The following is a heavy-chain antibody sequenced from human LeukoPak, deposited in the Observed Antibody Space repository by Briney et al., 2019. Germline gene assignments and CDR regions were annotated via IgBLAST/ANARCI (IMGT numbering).Heavy chain of an antibody. D-gene: IGHD6-19*01. Sequence: ASVKVSCKASGYTFTSYDINWVRQATGQGLEWMGWMNPNSGNTGYAQKFQGRVTITRNTSISTAYMELSSLRSEDTAVYYCARGRRGRGWRYYYYMDVWGKGTTVTVSS. CDR3: ARGRRGRGWRYYYYMDV. CDR1: GYTFTSYD. V-gene: IGHV1-8*03. J-gene: IGHJ6*03. CDR2: MNPNSGNT.